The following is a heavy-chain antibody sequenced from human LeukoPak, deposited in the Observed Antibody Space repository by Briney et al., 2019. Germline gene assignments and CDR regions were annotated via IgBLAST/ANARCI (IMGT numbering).Heavy chain of an antibody. D-gene: IGHD1-7*01. CDR1: GFTFCSYS. CDR2: ISSSSSYI. J-gene: IGHJ4*02. V-gene: IGHV3-21*01. CDR3: ARKIKLELQVDFDY. Sequence: GGSLRLSCAASGFTFCSYSMNWVRQAPGKGLEWVSSISSSSSYIYYADSVKGRFTISRDNAKNSLYLQMNSLRAEDTAVYYCARKIKLELQVDFDYWGQGTLVAVSS.